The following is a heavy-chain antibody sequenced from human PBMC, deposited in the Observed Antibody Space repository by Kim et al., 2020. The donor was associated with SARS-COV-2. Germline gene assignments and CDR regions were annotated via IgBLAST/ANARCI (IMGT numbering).Heavy chain of an antibody. V-gene: IGHV1-3*01. Sequence: KFPCRVTITRDTSASTAYMELGSLRSEDTAVYYCARDHSGYGGWVVLDYWGQGTLVTVSS. D-gene: IGHD5-12*01. J-gene: IGHJ4*02. CDR3: ARDHSGYGGWVVLDY.